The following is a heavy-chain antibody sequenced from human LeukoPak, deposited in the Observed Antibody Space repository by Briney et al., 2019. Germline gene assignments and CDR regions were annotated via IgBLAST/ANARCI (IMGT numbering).Heavy chain of an antibody. CDR1: GYTFTSYG. J-gene: IGHJ6*03. V-gene: IGHV1-18*01. CDR3: ARLSRYYDSSGYYPPDYYYYYMDV. CDR2: ISAYKGNT. Sequence: ASVKVSCKASGYTFTSYGISWVRQATGPGLEWMGWISAYKGNTNYAQKLQGRVTMTTDTSTSTAYMELRSLRSDDTAVYYCARLSRYYDSSGYYPPDYYYYYMDVWGKGTTVTVSS. D-gene: IGHD3-22*01.